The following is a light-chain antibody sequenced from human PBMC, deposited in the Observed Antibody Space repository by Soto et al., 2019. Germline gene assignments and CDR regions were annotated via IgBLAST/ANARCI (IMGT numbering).Light chain of an antibody. J-gene: IGKJ3*01. CDR2: GGS. V-gene: IGKV3-20*01. CDR3: QQYGRSPPFI. CDR1: QSISSNF. Sequence: EIVLTQSPGTLSWSPGDRATLSCRASQSISSNFLPWYQHKPGQSPRLLNYGGSTRVTGIPDRFSGSGSGTDFTLTISRLEPEDFAVYYCQQYGRSPPFIFGPGTKVDIK.